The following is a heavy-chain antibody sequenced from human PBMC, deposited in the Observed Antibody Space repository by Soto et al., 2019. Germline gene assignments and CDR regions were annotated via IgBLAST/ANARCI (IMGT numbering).Heavy chain of an antibody. CDR2: IIPILGIA. CDR3: ARSIAAAGTADY. J-gene: IGHJ4*02. D-gene: IGHD6-13*01. CDR1: GGTFSSYT. Sequence: QVQLVQSGAEVKKPGSSVKVSCKASGGTFSSYTISWVRQAPGQGLEWMGRIIPILGIANYAQKFQGRVKITADKSTSTAYMELSSLRSEDTAVYYCARSIAAAGTADYWGQGTLVTVSS. V-gene: IGHV1-69*02.